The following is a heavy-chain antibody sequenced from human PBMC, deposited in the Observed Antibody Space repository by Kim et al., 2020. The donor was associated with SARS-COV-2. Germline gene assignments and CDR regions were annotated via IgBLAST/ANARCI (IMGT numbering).Heavy chain of an antibody. D-gene: IGHD3-10*01. CDR2: IKQDGSEK. J-gene: IGHJ2*01. CDR3: ARDQAPPRGVGATLLWFGEPPPWYFDL. Sequence: GGSLRLSCAASGFTFSSYWMSWVRQAPGKGLEWVANIKQDGSEKYYVDSVKGRFTISRDNAKNSLYLQMNSLRAEDTAVYYCARDQAPPRGVGATLLWFGEPPPWYFDLWGRGTLVTVSS. CDR1: GFTFSSYW. V-gene: IGHV3-7*01.